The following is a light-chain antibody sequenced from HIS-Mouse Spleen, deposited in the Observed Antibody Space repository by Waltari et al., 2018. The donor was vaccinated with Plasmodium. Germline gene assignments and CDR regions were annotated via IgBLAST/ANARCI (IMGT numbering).Light chain of an antibody. CDR2: EDS. CDR1: ALPKKY. CDR3: YSTDSSGNHRV. J-gene: IGLJ3*02. V-gene: IGLV3-10*01. Sequence: SYELTQPPSVSVSPGQTARITCSGGALPKKYPYWYQQKSGQAPVLVINEDSKRPSGIPERFSGSSSGTMATLTISGAQVEDEADYYCYSTDSSGNHRVFGGGTKLTVL.